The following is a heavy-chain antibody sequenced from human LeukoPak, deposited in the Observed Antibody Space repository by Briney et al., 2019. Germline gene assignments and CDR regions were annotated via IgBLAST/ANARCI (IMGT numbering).Heavy chain of an antibody. CDR3: ARDRDGYNQETDAFDI. CDR2: INPSGGST. J-gene: IGHJ3*02. Sequence: ASVKVSCKASGYTFTSYYMHWVRQAPGQGLEWMGIINPSGGSTSYAQKFQGRVTMTRDTSTSTVYMELSSLRSEDTAVYYCARDRDGYNQETDAFDIWGQGTMVTVSS. D-gene: IGHD5-24*01. CDR1: GYTFTSYY. V-gene: IGHV1-46*01.